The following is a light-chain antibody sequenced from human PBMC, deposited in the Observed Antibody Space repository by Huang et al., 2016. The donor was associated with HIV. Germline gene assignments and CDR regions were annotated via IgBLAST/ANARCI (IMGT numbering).Light chain of an antibody. CDR3: QQTNSAPLT. CDR2: GTS. V-gene: IGKV1-39*01. Sequence: DIQMPQSPSSLSASVGDRVTITCRASQSIGSYLNRYQQKPGKAPKLLIYGTSSLQSGVPARFSGSGSVTDFTLTISSLQPEDFASYFCQQTNSAPLTFGGGTKVEIK. J-gene: IGKJ4*01. CDR1: QSIGSY.